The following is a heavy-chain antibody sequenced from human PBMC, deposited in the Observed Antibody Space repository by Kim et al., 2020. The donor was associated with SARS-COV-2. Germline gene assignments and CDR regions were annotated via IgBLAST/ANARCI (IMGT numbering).Heavy chain of an antibody. D-gene: IGHD2-21*02. Sequence: ASVKVSCKASGYTFTGYGITWVRQAPGQGLEWMGWINTYSGNTNYAQKLQGRVTMTTDTSTTTAYMELRSLRSDDTAVYYCARERVVTRDFDYWGQETLVTVSS. CDR2: INTYSGNT. CDR3: ARERVVTRDFDY. J-gene: IGHJ4*02. CDR1: GYTFTGYG. V-gene: IGHV1-18*01.